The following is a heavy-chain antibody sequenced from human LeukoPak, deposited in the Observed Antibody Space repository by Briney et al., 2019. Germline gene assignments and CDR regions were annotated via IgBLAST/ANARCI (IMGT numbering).Heavy chain of an antibody. CDR2: ISSSSSYI. Sequence: GGSLRLSCAASGFTFSSYSMNWVRQAPGKGLEWVSSISSSSSYIYYADSVKGRFTISRDNAKNSLYPQMNSLRAEDTAVYYCARDWYYYDSSGYYLHYYYYYMDVWGKGTTVTVSS. D-gene: IGHD3-22*01. CDR3: ARDWYYYDSSGYYLHYYYYYMDV. J-gene: IGHJ6*03. V-gene: IGHV3-21*01. CDR1: GFTFSSYS.